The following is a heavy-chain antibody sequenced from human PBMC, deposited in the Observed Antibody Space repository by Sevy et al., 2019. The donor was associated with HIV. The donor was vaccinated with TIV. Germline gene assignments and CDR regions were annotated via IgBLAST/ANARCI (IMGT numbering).Heavy chain of an antibody. J-gene: IGHJ3*02. Sequence: ASVKVSCKVSGYTLTELSMHWVRQAPGKGLEWMGGFDPEDGETIYAQKFQGRVTMTEDTSTDTAYMELSSPRSEDTAVYYCATDLSYCTGGSCYDLYAFDIWGQGTMVTVSS. CDR1: GYTLTELS. V-gene: IGHV1-24*01. CDR2: FDPEDGET. D-gene: IGHD2-15*01. CDR3: ATDLSYCTGGSCYDLYAFDI.